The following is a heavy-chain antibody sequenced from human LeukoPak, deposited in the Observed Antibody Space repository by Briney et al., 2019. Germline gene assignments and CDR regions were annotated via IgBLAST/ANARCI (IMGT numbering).Heavy chain of an antibody. V-gene: IGHV4-34*01. CDR2: INHSGST. D-gene: IGHD1-1*01. CDR3: AREDTGSFYNWFDP. Sequence: KASETLSLTCAVDGGSFSGYYWRWVSQPPGKGMEWIGEINHSGSTNYNPSLKRRVTISGDTSKNQCSLKLSSVTAADTAVYSCAREDTGSFYNWFDPWGQGTLVTVSS. CDR1: GGSFSGYY. J-gene: IGHJ5*02.